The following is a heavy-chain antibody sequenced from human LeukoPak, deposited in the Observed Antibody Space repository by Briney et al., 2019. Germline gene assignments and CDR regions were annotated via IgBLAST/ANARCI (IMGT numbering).Heavy chain of an antibody. Sequence: GGSLRLSCAASGFTFSSYAMSWVRQAPGKGLEWVSAISGSSGSTYYADSVKGRFTISRDNSKNTLYLQMNSLRAEDTAVYYCAKDVSWGYDLDYWGQGTLVTVSS. CDR2: ISGSSGST. D-gene: IGHD5-12*01. V-gene: IGHV3-23*01. CDR1: GFTFSSYA. CDR3: AKDVSWGYDLDY. J-gene: IGHJ4*02.